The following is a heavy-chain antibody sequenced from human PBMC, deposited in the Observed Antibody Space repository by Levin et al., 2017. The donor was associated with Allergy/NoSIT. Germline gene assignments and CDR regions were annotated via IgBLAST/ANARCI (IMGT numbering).Heavy chain of an antibody. CDR1: GFTFSSYA. Sequence: RTGGSLRLSCAASGFTFSSYAMSWVRQAPGEGLEWVSTIRGNTESTYYADSVKGRFTIFRDNSKNALYLQMNSLRAEDTALYYCAKRARCSGTGCDFDYWGQGTLVTVSS. CDR2: IRGNTEST. J-gene: IGHJ4*02. V-gene: IGHV3-23*01. D-gene: IGHD2-2*01. CDR3: AKRARCSGTGCDFDY.